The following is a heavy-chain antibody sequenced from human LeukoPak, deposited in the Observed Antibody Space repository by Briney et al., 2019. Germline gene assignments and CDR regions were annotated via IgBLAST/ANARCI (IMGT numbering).Heavy chain of an antibody. CDR3: ARTGAYDYVWGSYDFDY. J-gene: IGHJ4*02. Sequence: GGSLRLSCAASGFTFSSYGMHWVRQAPGKGLEWVAVIWYDGSNKYYADSVKGRFTISRDNSKNTLYLQMNSLRAEDTAVYYRARTGAYDYVWGSYDFDYWGQGTLVTVSS. CDR1: GFTFSSYG. V-gene: IGHV3-33*01. D-gene: IGHD3-16*01. CDR2: IWYDGSNK.